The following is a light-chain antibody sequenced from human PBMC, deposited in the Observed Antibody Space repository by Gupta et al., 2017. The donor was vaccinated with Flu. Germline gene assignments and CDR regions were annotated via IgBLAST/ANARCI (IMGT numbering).Light chain of an antibody. J-gene: IGKJ3*01. CDR3: EQADSYPFT. CDR2: ATS. V-gene: IGKV1-9*01. Sequence: PSFMSASVGDRVTITCRASQGMGSYLAWYQQKPGKAPKLLIYATSTLQSGVPSRFSGSGSGTEFTLTIDSLQPEDFANYYCEQADSYPFTFGHGTNVDVK. CDR1: QGMGSY.